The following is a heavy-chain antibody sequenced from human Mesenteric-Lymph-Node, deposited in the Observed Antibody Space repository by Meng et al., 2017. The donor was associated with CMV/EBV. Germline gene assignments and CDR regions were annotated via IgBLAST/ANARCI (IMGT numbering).Heavy chain of an antibody. J-gene: IGHJ5*02. CDR3: ARLRGDTIFWCGHYVSWFDP. D-gene: IGHD3-3*01. CDR1: GYTFTAYS. V-gene: IGHV1-2*02. CDR2: ININSGGT. Sequence: ASVKVSCKASGYTFTAYSMHWVRQAPGQGLEWMGWININSGGTNYAQKFQGRVTMTRDTSISTAYMELSRLRSNDTAVYYCARLRGDTIFWCGHYVSWFDPWGQGTLVTVSS.